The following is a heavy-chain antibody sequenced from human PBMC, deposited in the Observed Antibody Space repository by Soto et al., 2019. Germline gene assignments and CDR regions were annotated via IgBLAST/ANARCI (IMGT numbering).Heavy chain of an antibody. CDR1: GYTFTGYY. D-gene: IGHD2-2*01. CDR2: INPSGGST. Sequence: ASVKVSCKASGYTFTGYYMHWVRQAPGQGLEWMGIINPSGGSTSYAQKFQGRVTMTRDTSTSTVYMELSSLRSEDTAVYYCAREKYVVVVPAADYYYGMDVWGQGTTVTVSS. V-gene: IGHV1-46*03. J-gene: IGHJ6*02. CDR3: AREKYVVVVPAADYYYGMDV.